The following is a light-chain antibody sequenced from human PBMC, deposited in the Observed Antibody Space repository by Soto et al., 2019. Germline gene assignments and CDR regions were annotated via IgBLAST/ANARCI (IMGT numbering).Light chain of an antibody. V-gene: IGLV2-14*01. CDR3: RSYTTSNTHQIV. Sequence: QSVLTNASSGSWSPGQSITIPRPGTSRDVGCYNYFSCDQQHPGKAPKFMIYDVSNRPSGVSNRFSGSKSGNTASLTISGLQAEDETDDYCRSYTTSNTHQIVFGTEPKVTVL. CDR2: DVS. CDR1: SRDVGCYNY. J-gene: IGLJ1*01.